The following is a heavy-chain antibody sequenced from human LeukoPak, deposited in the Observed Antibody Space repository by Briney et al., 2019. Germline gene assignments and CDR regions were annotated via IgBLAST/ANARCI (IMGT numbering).Heavy chain of an antibody. Sequence: ASVKVSCKASGYTLTGYYMHWVRQAPGQGLEWMGWLTPNSGGTNYAQKFQGRVTMTRDTSISTAYMDLSRLRSDDTAVYYCARGGWELQPVIDYWAQGTLVTVSS. V-gene: IGHV1-2*02. D-gene: IGHD1-26*01. CDR2: LTPNSGGT. J-gene: IGHJ4*02. CDR3: ARGGWELQPVIDY. CDR1: GYTLTGYY.